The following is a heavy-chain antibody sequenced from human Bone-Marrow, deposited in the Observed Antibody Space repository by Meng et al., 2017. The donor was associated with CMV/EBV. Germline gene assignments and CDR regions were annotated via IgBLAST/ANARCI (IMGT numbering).Heavy chain of an antibody. V-gene: IGHV3-23*01. J-gene: IGHJ4*02. Sequence: GESLKISCAASGFTFSSYAMSWVRQAPGKGLEWVSAISGSGGSTYYADSVKGRFTISRDNSKNTLYLQMNSLRAEDTAVYYCAREVAAAGDYWGQGTLVTVSS. CDR3: AREVAAAGDY. CDR2: ISGSGGST. CDR1: GFTFSSYA. D-gene: IGHD6-13*01.